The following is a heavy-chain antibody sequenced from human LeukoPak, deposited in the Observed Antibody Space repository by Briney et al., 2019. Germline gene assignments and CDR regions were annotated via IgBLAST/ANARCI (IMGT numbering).Heavy chain of an antibody. CDR2: IRYDGSNK. CDR1: GFTFSSYG. D-gene: IGHD3-10*01. J-gene: IGHJ5*02. V-gene: IGHV3-30*02. Sequence: PGGSLRLSCAASGFTFSSYGMHWVRQAPGKGLEWVAFIRYDGSNKYYADSVKGRFTISRDNSKNTLYLQMNSLRAEDTAVYYCAKDPNYYGSGSYTNWFDPWGQGTLVTVSS. CDR3: AKDPNYYGSGSYTNWFDP.